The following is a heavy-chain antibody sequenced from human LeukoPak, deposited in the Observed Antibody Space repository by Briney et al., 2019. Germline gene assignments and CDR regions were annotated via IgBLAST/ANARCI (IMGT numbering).Heavy chain of an antibody. J-gene: IGHJ4*02. CDR2: VNSDGSTK. D-gene: IGHD6-13*01. CDR3: ARGYSSSSRFDS. V-gene: IGHV3-74*01. CDR1: GFPFSNYR. Sequence: GGSLRLSCAASGFPFSNYRMHWVRQAPGKGLVWVSRVNSDGSTKNYADSVKGRFTISRDNAENTLYMRMNSLRPEDTAVYYCARGYSSSSRFDSWGQGTLVTVSS.